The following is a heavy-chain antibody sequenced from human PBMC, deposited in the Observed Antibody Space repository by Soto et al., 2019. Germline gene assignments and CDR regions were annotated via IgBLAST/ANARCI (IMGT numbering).Heavy chain of an antibody. V-gene: IGHV3-23*01. CDR3: AKVHDYGNWFDP. J-gene: IGHJ5*02. CDR1: GFTLSSYA. CDR2: ISGSGGST. Sequence: GGSLRLSCAASGFTLSSYAMSWVRQAPGKGLEWVSAISGSGGSTYYADSVKGRFTISRDNSKNTLYLQMNSLRAEDTAVYYCAKVHDYGNWFDPWGQGTLVTVSS. D-gene: IGHD4-17*01.